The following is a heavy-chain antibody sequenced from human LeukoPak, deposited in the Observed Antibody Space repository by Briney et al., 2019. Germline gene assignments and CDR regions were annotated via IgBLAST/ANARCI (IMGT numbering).Heavy chain of an antibody. Sequence: PGGSLRLSCVASGFTFSSYWMYWVRQDPGKGLVWVSGMKGDGSDITYADSVKGRFTISRDNAKNTVYLQMNSLRAEDTAVYYCASSVEMATIAGGFDYWGQGTLVTVSS. J-gene: IGHJ4*02. D-gene: IGHD5-24*01. V-gene: IGHV3-74*01. CDR1: GFTFSSYW. CDR2: MKGDGSDI. CDR3: ASSVEMATIAGGFDY.